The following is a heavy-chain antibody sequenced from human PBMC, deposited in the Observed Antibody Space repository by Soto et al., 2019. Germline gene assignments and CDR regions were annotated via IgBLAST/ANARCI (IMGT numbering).Heavy chain of an antibody. Sequence: ASVKVYCKASGYTFTSYYMHWVRQAPGQGLEWMGIINPSGGSTSYAQKFQGRVTMTRDTSTSTVYMELSSLRSEDTAVYYCARXRIVVVTATSYYYGMDVWGQGTTVTVSS. CDR1: GYTFTSYY. D-gene: IGHD2-21*02. V-gene: IGHV1-46*01. CDR2: INPSGGST. J-gene: IGHJ6*02. CDR3: ARXRIVVVTATSYYYGMDV.